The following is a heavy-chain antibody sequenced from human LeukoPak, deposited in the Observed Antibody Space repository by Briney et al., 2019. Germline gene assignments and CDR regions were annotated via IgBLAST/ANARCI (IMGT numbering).Heavy chain of an antibody. D-gene: IGHD1-26*01. J-gene: IGHJ4*02. CDR3: ARDFLGAGTVGATSGY. Sequence: SETLSLTCTVSGGSISSSPYYWGWVRQPPGRGLEWIGSIYYSGNTYYNPSLKSRVTISVDTSKNQFSLKLSSVTAADTAVYYCARDFLGAGTVGATSGYWGQGTLVTVSS. CDR1: GGSISSSPYY. CDR2: IYYSGNT. V-gene: IGHV4-39*02.